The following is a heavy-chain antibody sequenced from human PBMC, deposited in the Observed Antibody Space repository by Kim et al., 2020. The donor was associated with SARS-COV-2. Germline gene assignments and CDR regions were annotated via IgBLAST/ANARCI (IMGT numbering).Heavy chain of an antibody. CDR2: IDPSDSYT. CDR3: ARNDEYYYDSSGYYGSDY. Sequence: GESLKISCKGSGYSFTSYWISWVRQMPGKGLEWMGRIDPSDSYTNYSPSFQGHVTISADKSISTAYLQWSSLKASDTAMYYCARNDEYYYDSSGYYGSDYWGQGTLVTVSS. V-gene: IGHV5-10-1*01. CDR1: GYSFTSYW. D-gene: IGHD3-22*01. J-gene: IGHJ4*02.